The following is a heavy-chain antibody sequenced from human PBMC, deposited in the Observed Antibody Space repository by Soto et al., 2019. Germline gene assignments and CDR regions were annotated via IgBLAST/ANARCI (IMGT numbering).Heavy chain of an antibody. J-gene: IGHJ4*02. Sequence: EVQLVESGGGLVQPGGSLRLYCAASRFTFSSYAMHWVRQAPGKGLEYVSGISRNGGSTYYANSVKGRFTISRDNSKSTLYLQVGSLRAEDMAVYYCARSGLPFDYWGQGTLVTVSS. V-gene: IGHV3-64*01. CDR1: RFTFSSYA. CDR3: ARSGLPFDY. CDR2: ISRNGGST. D-gene: IGHD2-21*02.